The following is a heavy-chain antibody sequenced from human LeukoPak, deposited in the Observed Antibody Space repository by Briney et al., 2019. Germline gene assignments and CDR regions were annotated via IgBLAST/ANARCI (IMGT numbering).Heavy chain of an antibody. Sequence: GGSLRLSCAASGFTFSSYGMHWVRQAPGKGLEWVAVIWYDGSNKYYADSVKGRFTISRDNSKNTLYLQMNSLRAEDTAVYYCARDSAQTTYYFDYWGQGTLVTVSS. V-gene: IGHV3-33*01. CDR1: GFTFSSYG. D-gene: IGHD1-14*01. J-gene: IGHJ4*02. CDR3: ARDSAQTTYYFDY. CDR2: IWYDGSNK.